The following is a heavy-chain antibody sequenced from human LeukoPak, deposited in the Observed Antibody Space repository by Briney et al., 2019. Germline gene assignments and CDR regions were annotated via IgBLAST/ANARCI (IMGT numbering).Heavy chain of an antibody. V-gene: IGHV4-34*01. CDR1: GFTFSSYS. Sequence: GSLRLSCAASGFTFSSYSMNWIRQPPGKGLEWIGEINHSGSTNYNPSLKSRVTISVDTSKNQFSLKLSSVTAADTAVYYCARGWDIVVVVAATPFDYWGQGTLVTVSS. CDR3: ARGWDIVVVVAATPFDY. CDR2: INHSGST. D-gene: IGHD2-15*01. J-gene: IGHJ4*02.